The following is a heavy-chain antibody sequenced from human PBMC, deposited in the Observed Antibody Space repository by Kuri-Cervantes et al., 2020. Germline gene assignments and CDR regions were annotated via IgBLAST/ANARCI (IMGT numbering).Heavy chain of an antibody. V-gene: IGHV1-2*02. CDR3: SRGVSSSWGNWFDP. D-gene: IGHD6-13*01. CDR1: GYTFTGYY. Sequence: ASVKVSCKASGYTFTGYYMHWVRQAPGQGLEWMGWINPNSGGTNYAQKFQGRVTMTRDTSISTAYMELSRLRSDDTAVYYCSRGVSSSWGNWFDPWGHGTPVAVAS. CDR2: INPNSGGT. J-gene: IGHJ5*02.